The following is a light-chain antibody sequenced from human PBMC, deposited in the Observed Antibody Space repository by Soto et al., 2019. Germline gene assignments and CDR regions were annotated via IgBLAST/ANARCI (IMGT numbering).Light chain of an antibody. V-gene: IGKV1-39*01. Sequence: DIQMTQSPSSRSASVGHRCTITCRASQSIGKHLNWYQQKPGKAPKFLIYAASNLQSGVPSRFSGSGSGTDFTLTVNGLQPEDFATYYCQQGYTSAITFGQGTKVDIK. CDR1: QSIGKH. J-gene: IGKJ1*01. CDR3: QQGYTSAIT. CDR2: AAS.